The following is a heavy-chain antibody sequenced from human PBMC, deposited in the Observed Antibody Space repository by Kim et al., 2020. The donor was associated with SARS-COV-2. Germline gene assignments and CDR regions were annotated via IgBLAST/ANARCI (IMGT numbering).Heavy chain of an antibody. D-gene: IGHD6-13*01. CDR1: GYTFSNYP. V-gene: IGHV7-4-1*02. CDR2: INTKTGSP. CDR3: AREGLAASGNAY. Sequence: ASVKVSCKASGYTFSNYPMNWVRQAPGQGLEWMGWINTKTGSPTYTQGFTGRFVFSFDTSVTTAYLQISSLKAEDTAIYFCAREGLAASGNAYWGQGTLVTVSS. J-gene: IGHJ4*02.